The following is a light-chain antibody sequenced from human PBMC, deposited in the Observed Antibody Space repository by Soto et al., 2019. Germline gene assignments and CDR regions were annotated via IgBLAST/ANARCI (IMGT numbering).Light chain of an antibody. V-gene: IGKV1-5*03. CDR2: KAS. CDR3: QHYNSYSEA. J-gene: IGKJ1*01. CDR1: QTISSW. Sequence: DIQMTQSPSTLSASVGDRVTITCRASQTISSWLAWYQQKPGKAPKLLIYKASTLKSGVPSRFSGSGSGTEFTLTINSLQPDDFATYYCQHYNSYSEAFGQGTKVDI.